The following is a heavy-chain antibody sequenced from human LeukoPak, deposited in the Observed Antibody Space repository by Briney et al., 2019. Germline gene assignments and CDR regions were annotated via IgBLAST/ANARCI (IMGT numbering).Heavy chain of an antibody. D-gene: IGHD5-24*01. CDR1: GFTFSTYR. V-gene: IGHV3-7*01. CDR2: IKQDGSEK. CDR3: ARDHKWLQLRSAKGEY. Sequence: GGSLRLSCAASGFTFSTYRMSWVRQAPGKGLEWVANIKQDGSEKHYVDSVKGRFTISRDNSKNTLYLQMNSLRVDDTAVYYCARDHKWLQLRSAKGEYWGQGTLVTVSS. J-gene: IGHJ4*02.